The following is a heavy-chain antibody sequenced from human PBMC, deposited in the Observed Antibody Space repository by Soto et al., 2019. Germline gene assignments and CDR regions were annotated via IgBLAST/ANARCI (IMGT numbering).Heavy chain of an antibody. J-gene: IGHJ4*02. Sequence: QVQLMQSGAGVKKPGSSVKVSCKASGGSFSSYAISWVRQAPGQGLEVMGGIIPIFGTANYAHKCQSGGTITADESTSTAYMELGSLRFDSTAVYCCARAAASSDWLPRRNYFDYWGQGTLVTVSS. D-gene: IGHD6-19*01. CDR3: ARAAASSDWLPRRNYFDY. CDR2: IIPIFGTA. CDR1: GGSFSSYA. V-gene: IGHV1-69*01.